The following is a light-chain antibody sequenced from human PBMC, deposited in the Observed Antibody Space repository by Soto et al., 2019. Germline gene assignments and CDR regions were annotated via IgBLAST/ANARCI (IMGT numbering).Light chain of an antibody. V-gene: IGKV1-39*01. CDR2: AAS. J-gene: IGKJ1*01. CDR1: QSISSY. Sequence: DVQIIQFPSTLSASIGHSVTITCRASQSISSYLNWYQQKPGTAPKILIYAASSLKSGVPSRFSGSGSGKDFTLTISSVPPEDFASDDCQHSYSPATFGHGTMVDI. CDR3: QHSYSPAT.